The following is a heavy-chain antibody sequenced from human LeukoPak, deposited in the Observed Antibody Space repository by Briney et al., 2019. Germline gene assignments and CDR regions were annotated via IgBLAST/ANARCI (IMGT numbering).Heavy chain of an antibody. J-gene: IGHJ3*02. Sequence: PSETLSLTCGVSGGSFSFYYWSWIRQPPGKGLEWIGEISQSGSTNYNPSLKSRVNISLDTSENQFFLKLSSVTAADTAVYYCARALGAFDIWGQGTMVTVSS. CDR3: ARALGAFDI. V-gene: IGHV4-34*01. CDR1: GGSFSFYY. CDR2: ISQSGST.